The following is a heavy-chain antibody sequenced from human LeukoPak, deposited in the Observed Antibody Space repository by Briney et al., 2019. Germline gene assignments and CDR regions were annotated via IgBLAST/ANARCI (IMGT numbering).Heavy chain of an antibody. D-gene: IGHD4-11*01. Sequence: SLRLSCAASGFTFDDYAMHWVRQAPRQGLEWVSGISWNSGSIGYADSVKGRFTISRDNAKNSLYLQMNSLRAEDTALYYCAKDGYSNYLYYFDYWGQGTLVTVSS. CDR1: GFTFDDYA. CDR3: AKDGYSNYLYYFDY. J-gene: IGHJ4*02. V-gene: IGHV3-9*01. CDR2: ISWNSGSI.